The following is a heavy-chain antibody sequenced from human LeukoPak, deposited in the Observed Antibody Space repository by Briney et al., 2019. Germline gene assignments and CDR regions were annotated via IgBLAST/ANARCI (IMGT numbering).Heavy chain of an antibody. Sequence: SETLSLTCTVSGGSISSYYWSWIRQPPGKGLECIGYIYYTGTTNYNPSLKSRVTMSVDTSKNQFSLRLKSVTAADTAVYYCARHTERGQQLADWGQGSLVTVAS. V-gene: IGHV4-59*08. CDR3: ARHTERGQQLAD. D-gene: IGHD6-13*01. CDR1: GGSISSYY. CDR2: IYYTGTT. J-gene: IGHJ4*02.